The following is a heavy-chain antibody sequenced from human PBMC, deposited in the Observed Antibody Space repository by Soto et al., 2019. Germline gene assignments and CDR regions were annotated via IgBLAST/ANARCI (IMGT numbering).Heavy chain of an antibody. CDR3: ARCDIVLVPAAMRPYYYYGMDV. J-gene: IGHJ6*02. V-gene: IGHV1-69*12. D-gene: IGHD2-2*01. CDR1: GGTFSSYA. CDR2: IIPSFGTA. Sequence: QVQLVQSGAEVKKPGSSVKVSCKASGGTFSSYAISWVRQAPGQGLEWMGGIIPSFGTANYAQKFQGRVTITADDSTSTAYMELSSLRSEDKAVYYCARCDIVLVPAAMRPYYYYGMDVWGQGTTVTVSS.